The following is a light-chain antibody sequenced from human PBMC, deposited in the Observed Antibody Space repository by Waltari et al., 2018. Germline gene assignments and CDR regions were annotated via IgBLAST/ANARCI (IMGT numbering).Light chain of an antibody. CDR1: TGAVTSTHH. CDR2: DTD. CDR3: LLSFYDIRA. Sequence: QAEVTQEPSLTVSPGGTVTLTCGSSTGAVTSTHHPYWFLQKPGQVPRTLIYDTDNNHPGTPARFSGSLLGGKAALTLSGAQPEDEAVYYCLLSFYDIRAFGGGTKLTVL. J-gene: IGLJ3*02. V-gene: IGLV7-46*01.